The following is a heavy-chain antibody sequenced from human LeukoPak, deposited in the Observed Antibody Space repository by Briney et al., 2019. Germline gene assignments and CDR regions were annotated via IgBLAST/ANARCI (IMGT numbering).Heavy chain of an antibody. D-gene: IGHD1-1*01. Sequence: ASVKVSCKASGYTFTGYYMHWLRQAPGQGLEWMGWINPNSGGTNYAQQFQGRVTMTRDTSISTAYIELSRLRSDDTAVYYCVRDSRNWSRFFTWGQGTLVTVSS. CDR3: VRDSRNWSRFFT. CDR2: INPNSGGT. CDR1: GYTFTGYY. V-gene: IGHV1-2*02. J-gene: IGHJ4*02.